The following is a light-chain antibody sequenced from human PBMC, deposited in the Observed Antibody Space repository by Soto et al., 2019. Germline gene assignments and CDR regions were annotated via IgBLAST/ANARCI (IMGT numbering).Light chain of an antibody. J-gene: IGLJ2*01. CDR2: YDT. V-gene: IGLV3-21*04. CDR1: NIGSKS. Sequence: SYELTQPPSMSVVPGKTARIPCGGNNIGSKSVHWFQQKSGQAPVLVIYYDTDRPSGIPERFSGSNYGNTATLTISRVAVGDEADYYCQVWDRSTDHVVFGGGTQLTVL. CDR3: QVWDRSTDHVV.